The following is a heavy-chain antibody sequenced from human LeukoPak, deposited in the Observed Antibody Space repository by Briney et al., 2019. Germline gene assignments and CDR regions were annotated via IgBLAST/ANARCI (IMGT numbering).Heavy chain of an antibody. J-gene: IGHJ6*02. Sequence: PSETLSLTCTVSGGSINSNAYYWGWIRQPPGKGLEWIGSIYYSGSIYYNPALKSRVTISLDTSKNQFSLKLTSVTAADTAVYYCARENHCSGGSCYLDFYYYYGMDVWGQGTTVTVSS. CDR3: ARENHCSGGSCYLDFYYYYGMDV. CDR2: IYYSGSI. V-gene: IGHV4-39*07. D-gene: IGHD2-15*01. CDR1: GGSINSNAYY.